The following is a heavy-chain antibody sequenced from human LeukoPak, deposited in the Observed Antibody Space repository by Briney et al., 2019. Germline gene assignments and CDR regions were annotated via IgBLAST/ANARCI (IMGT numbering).Heavy chain of an antibody. D-gene: IGHD5-12*01. V-gene: IGHV4-39*07. CDR2: IYYSGST. J-gene: IGHJ6*03. Sequence: PSETLSLTCTASGGSISSSSYYWGWIRQPPGKGLEWIGSIYYSGSTYYNPSLKSRVTISVDTSKNQFSLKLSSVTAADTAVYYCARVARDLDYYYMDVWGKGTTVTVSS. CDR3: ARVARDLDYYYMDV. CDR1: GGSISSSSYY.